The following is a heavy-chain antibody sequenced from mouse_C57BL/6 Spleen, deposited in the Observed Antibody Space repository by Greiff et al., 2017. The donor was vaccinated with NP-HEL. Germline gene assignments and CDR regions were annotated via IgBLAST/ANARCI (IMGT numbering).Heavy chain of an antibody. D-gene: IGHD2-5*01. CDR2: IYPGDGDT. Sequence: VQLKESGPELVKPGASVKISCKASGYAFSSSWMNWVKQRPGKGLEWIGRIYPGDGDTNYNGKFKGKATLTADKSSSTAYMQLSSLTSEDSAVYFCARWYSNYVSYAMDYWGQGTSVTVSS. J-gene: IGHJ4*01. CDR1: GYAFSSSW. V-gene: IGHV1-82*01. CDR3: ARWYSNYVSYAMDY.